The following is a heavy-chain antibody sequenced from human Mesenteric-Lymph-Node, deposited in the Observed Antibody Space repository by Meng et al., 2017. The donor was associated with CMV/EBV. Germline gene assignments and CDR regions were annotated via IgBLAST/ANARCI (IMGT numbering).Heavy chain of an antibody. J-gene: IGHJ6*02. D-gene: IGHD5-12*01. CDR2: ISGSGDKT. V-gene: IGHV3-23*01. CDR3: AKTQVSGYDQYYYYYYGMDV. Sequence: GESLKISCAASGFTVSRKDMRWVRQAPGKGLEWVSSISGSGDKTDYADSVKGRFTISRDSSKNTLYLQMNSLRAEDTAVYYCAKTQVSGYDQYYYYYYGMDVWGQGTTVTVSS. CDR1: GFTVSRKD.